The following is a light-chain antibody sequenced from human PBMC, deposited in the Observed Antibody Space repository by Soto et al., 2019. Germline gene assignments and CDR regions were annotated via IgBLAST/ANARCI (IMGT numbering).Light chain of an antibody. V-gene: IGKV3-20*01. CDR3: QQYGSSPRIT. CDR1: QSVSSSY. CDR2: GAS. J-gene: IGKJ4*01. Sequence: EIVLTQSPGTLSLSPGERATLSCRASQSVSSSYLAWYQQKPGQAPRLLIYGASSSATGIPDRFSGSGSGTDFTLTISRLEPEDFAVYYCQQYGSSPRITFGGGTQVDIK.